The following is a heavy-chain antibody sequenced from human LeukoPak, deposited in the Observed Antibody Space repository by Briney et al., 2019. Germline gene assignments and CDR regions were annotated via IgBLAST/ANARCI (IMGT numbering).Heavy chain of an antibody. V-gene: IGHV3-7*03. Sequence: GGSLRLSCAASGFLLSNHWMTWVRQAPGKGPEWVANMNRDGSEKYYVDSVKGRFTISRDTAKNSLYLQMNNLRAEDTALYYCARNNDMDVWGQGTTVIVS. CDR2: MNRDGSEK. J-gene: IGHJ6*02. CDR3: ARNNDMDV. D-gene: IGHD1/OR15-1a*01. CDR1: GFLLSNHW.